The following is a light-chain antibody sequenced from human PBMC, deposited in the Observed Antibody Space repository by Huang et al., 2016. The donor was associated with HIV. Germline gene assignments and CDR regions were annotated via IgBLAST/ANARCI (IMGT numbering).Light chain of an antibody. Sequence: DILLTQSPATLSLSPGERAPLSCKASQKINTYLAWYQQKPGQAPRLLIYDASTRAPDTPARFRGSGSGTDFTLTITNLEPEDFAVYFCQQRSNWPPFTFGPGTKVDRK. J-gene: IGKJ3*01. CDR1: QKINTY. CDR2: DAS. CDR3: QQRSNWPPFT. V-gene: IGKV3-11*01.